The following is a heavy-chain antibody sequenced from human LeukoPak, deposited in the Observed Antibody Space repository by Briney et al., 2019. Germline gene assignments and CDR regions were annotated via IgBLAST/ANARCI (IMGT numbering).Heavy chain of an antibody. CDR1: GFTFSSYA. D-gene: IGHD5-24*01. V-gene: IGHV3-23*01. CDR3: AKAPRRDGSNFDY. CDR2: ISGSGGST. Sequence: GGSLRPSCAASGFTFSSYAMSWVRQAPGKGLEWVSAISGSGGSTYYADSVKGRFTISRDNSKNTLYLQMNSLRAEDTAVYYCAKAPRRDGSNFDYWGQGTLVTVSS. J-gene: IGHJ4*02.